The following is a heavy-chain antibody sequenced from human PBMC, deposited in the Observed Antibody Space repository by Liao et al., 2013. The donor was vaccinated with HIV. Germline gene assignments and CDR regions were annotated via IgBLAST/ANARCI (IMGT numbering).Heavy chain of an antibody. CDR1: GGSISSSSYY. J-gene: IGHJ4*02. Sequence: QLQLQESGPGLVKPSETLSLTCTVSGGSISSSSYYWGWIRQPPGKGLEWIGCIYNRGNTHYNPSLKSRVTISLDTSKNQFSLKLSSVTAADTAVYYCAREDSYYYDSSGYYPVGYWGQGTLVTVSS. CDR3: AREDSYYYDSSGYYPVGY. V-gene: IGHV4-39*07. CDR2: IYNRGNT. D-gene: IGHD3-22*01.